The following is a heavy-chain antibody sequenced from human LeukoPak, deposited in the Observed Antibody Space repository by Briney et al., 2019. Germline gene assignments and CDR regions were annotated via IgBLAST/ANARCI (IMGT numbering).Heavy chain of an antibody. CDR3: ASGYNYGFDY. CDR2: IQYDGSQK. J-gene: IGHJ4*02. V-gene: IGHV3-30*02. Sequence: PGGSLRLSCAASGVSFSGYAMDWVRQAPGKGREWVAFIQYDGSQKSYVDSVKGRFTISRDNSKNTLYLQMNSLRADDTALYYCASGYNYGFDYWGQGTLVTVSS. D-gene: IGHD5-24*01. CDR1: GVSFSGYA.